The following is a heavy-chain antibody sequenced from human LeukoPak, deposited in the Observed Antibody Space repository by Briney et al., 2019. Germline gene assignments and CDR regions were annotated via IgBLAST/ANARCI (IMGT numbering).Heavy chain of an antibody. CDR3: ARAGLDIVVTTAPPGGMDV. V-gene: IGHV4-59*01. CDR1: SGSISSYY. J-gene: IGHJ6*02. CDR2: IYYSGST. Sequence: PSETLSLTCTVSSGSISSYYWSWIRQPPGKGLEWIGYIYYSGSTNYNPSPKRRVTISVDTSKNQFSLKLSSVTAADTAVYYCARAGLDIVVTTAPPGGMDVWGQGTTVTVSS. D-gene: IGHD2-15*01.